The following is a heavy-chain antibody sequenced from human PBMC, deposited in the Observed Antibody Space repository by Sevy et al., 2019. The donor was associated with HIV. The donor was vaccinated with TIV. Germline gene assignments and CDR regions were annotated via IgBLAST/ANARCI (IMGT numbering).Heavy chain of an antibody. Sequence: GGSLRLSCAASGFTFSSYAMSWVRQAPGKGLEWVSAISGSGGSTYYADSVKGWFTISRDNSKNTLYLQMNSLRAEDTAVYYCANDYPTNYYYYGMDVWGQGTTVTVSS. J-gene: IGHJ6*02. CDR2: ISGSGGST. CDR3: ANDYPTNYYYYGMDV. CDR1: GFTFSSYA. V-gene: IGHV3-23*01.